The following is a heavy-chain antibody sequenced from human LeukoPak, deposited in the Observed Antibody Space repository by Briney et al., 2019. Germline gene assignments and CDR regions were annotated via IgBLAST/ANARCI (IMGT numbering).Heavy chain of an antibody. CDR1: GFTFSSYE. D-gene: IGHD5-24*01. CDR3: AKGPSVEMATITLYYFDY. Sequence: GGSLRLSCAASGFTFSSYEMNWVRQAPGKGLEWVSYISSSGSTIYYADSVKGRFTISRDNSKNTLYLQMNSLRAEDTAVYYCAKGPSVEMATITLYYFDYWGQGTLVTVSS. V-gene: IGHV3-48*03. J-gene: IGHJ4*02. CDR2: ISSSGSTI.